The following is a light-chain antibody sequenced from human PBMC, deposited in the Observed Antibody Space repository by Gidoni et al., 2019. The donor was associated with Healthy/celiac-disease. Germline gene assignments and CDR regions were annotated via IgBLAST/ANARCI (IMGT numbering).Light chain of an antibody. V-gene: IGKV3-20*01. CDR3: QQYGSSPLT. CDR2: GTS. J-gene: IGKJ4*01. CDR1: QSVSSSY. Sequence: EIVLTQSPGTLSLSPGERATLSCRASQSVSSSYLAWYQQKPGQAPRLLIYGTSSRATVIPDRFSGSGSGTDFTLTISRLEPEDFAVYYCQQYGSSPLTFXGXTKVXI.